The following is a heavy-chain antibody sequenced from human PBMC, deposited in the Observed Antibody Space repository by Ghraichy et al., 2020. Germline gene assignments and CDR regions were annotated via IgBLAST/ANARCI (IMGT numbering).Heavy chain of an antibody. J-gene: IGHJ4*02. Sequence: SETLSLSCTVYGGSFSDYYWSWIRQSPGKGLEWIGEVNHGGGTNYNPSLKSRLTISADTSKKQFSLKLTSVTAADTAVYYCVRGSMVRGVTIYWGQGNLVTVSS. CDR3: VRGSMVRGVTIY. CDR2: VNHGGGT. CDR1: GGSFSDYY. D-gene: IGHD3-10*01. V-gene: IGHV4-34*01.